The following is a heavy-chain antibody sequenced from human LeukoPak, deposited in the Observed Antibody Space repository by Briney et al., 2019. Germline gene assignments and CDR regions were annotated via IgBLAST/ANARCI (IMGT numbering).Heavy chain of an antibody. J-gene: IGHJ4*02. Sequence: GGSLRLSCAASGFTFTSYVMVWVRQAPGKGLEWVSSISSTTTYIYYADSVMGRFTISRDNAKSSLYLQMNSLRADDTAVYYCARVLAASGAYYFDYWGQGTLVTVSS. CDR2: ISSTTTYI. CDR3: ARVLAASGAYYFDY. CDR1: GFTFTSYV. V-gene: IGHV3-21*01. D-gene: IGHD6-13*01.